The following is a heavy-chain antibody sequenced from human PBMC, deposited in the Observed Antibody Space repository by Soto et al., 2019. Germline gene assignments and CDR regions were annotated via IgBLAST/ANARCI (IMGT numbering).Heavy chain of an antibody. CDR3: ARIGPPDLWSGYSSWFDP. CDR2: ISAYNGNT. J-gene: IGHJ5*02. D-gene: IGHD3-3*01. V-gene: IGHV1-18*01. Sequence: ASVKVSCKASGYTFTSYGISWVRQAPGQGLEWMGWISAYNGNTNYAQKLQGRVTMTTDTSTSTAYMELRSLRSDDPAVYYCARIGPPDLWSGYSSWFDPWGQGTLVTVSS. CDR1: GYTFTSYG.